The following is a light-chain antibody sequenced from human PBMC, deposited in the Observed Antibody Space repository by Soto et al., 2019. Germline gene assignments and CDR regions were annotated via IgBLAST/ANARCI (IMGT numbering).Light chain of an antibody. CDR2: DAS. J-gene: IGKJ1*01. V-gene: IGKV1-39*01. Sequence: DIEMTQSPSSLSASVGDRITISCRASQGISTYLNWYQQKPGTAPKVLIYDASTLESGVPLRFSGSGSGTNFILTISSLQPDDFATYYCQHYGGLWTFGLGTKVDIK. CDR3: QHYGGLWT. CDR1: QGISTY.